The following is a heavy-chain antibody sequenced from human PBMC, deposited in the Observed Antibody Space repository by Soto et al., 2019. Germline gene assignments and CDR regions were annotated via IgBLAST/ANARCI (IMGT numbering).Heavy chain of an antibody. Sequence: SVKVSCKASGGTFSSYTISWVRQAPGQRLEWMGWINAGNGNTKYSQKFQGRVTITADESTSTAYMELSSLRSEDTAVYYCAASGGTTVVRNFDYWGQGTLVTVSS. CDR2: INAGNGNT. J-gene: IGHJ4*02. V-gene: IGHV1-69*13. D-gene: IGHD4-17*01. CDR3: AASGGTTVVRNFDY. CDR1: GGTFSSYT.